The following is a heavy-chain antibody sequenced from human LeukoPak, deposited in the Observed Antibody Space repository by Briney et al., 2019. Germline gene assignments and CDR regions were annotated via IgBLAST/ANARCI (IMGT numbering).Heavy chain of an antibody. CDR2: IKSKTDGGTT. D-gene: IGHD2-15*01. J-gene: IGHJ6*03. CDR3: ARVISPCSGGSCYSVPQSYYYYYMDV. CDR1: GFTFSNAW. V-gene: IGHV3-15*01. Sequence: GGSLRLSCAASGFTFSNAWMSWVRQAPGKGVEWVGRIKSKTDGGTTDYAAPVKGRFTISRDDSKNTLYLQMNSLRAEDTAVYYCARVISPCSGGSCYSVPQSYYYYYMDVWGKGTTVTISS.